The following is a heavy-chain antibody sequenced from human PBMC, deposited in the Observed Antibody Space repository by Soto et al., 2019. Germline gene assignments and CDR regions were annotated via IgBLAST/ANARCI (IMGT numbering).Heavy chain of an antibody. CDR1: GYTFSNYH. V-gene: IGHV1-46*03. J-gene: IGHJ4*02. Sequence: ASVKVSCKASGYTFSNYHMHWVRQAPGQGLEWMAIISPTGDPTVSAQKFQGRLIVTRDTSARTLYMELSSLTPDDTAVYYCTKEYFVGCGSYSVWGQGTVVSVSS. D-gene: IGHD3-10*01. CDR2: ISPTGDPT. CDR3: TKEYFVGCGSYSV.